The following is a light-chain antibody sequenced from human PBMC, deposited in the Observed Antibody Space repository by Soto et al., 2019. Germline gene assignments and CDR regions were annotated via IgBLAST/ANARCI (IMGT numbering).Light chain of an antibody. CDR3: QQTSAFPRT. CDR1: RDISNS. J-gene: IGKJ1*01. V-gene: IGKV1-12*01. CDR2: GAF. Sequence: DIQMTQSPSSVSASVGDRLTITCRASRDISNSLAWYQQTPGKAPKLHVRGAFSLHRGMPSRVSGGGAGSEFTLTISSLQPEDFATYYCQQTSAFPRTFGQGTKVDI.